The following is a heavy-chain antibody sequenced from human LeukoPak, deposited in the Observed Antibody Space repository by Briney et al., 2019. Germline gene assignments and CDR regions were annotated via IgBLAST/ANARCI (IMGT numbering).Heavy chain of an antibody. J-gene: IGHJ4*02. Sequence: SETLSLTCAVYGGSFSGYYWSWIRHPPGKGLEWIGEINHSGSTNHNPSLKSRVTISVDTSKNQFCLKLSSVTAADTAVYYCARGAVAYGSGTTFDYWGQGTLVTVSS. CDR2: INHSGST. CDR1: GGSFSGYY. V-gene: IGHV4-34*01. D-gene: IGHD3-10*01. CDR3: ARGAVAYGSGTTFDY.